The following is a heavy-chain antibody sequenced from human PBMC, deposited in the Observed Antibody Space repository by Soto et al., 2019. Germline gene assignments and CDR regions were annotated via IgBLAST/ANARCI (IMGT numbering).Heavy chain of an antibody. Sequence: ASVQVSCKTSCYTFTSDGIIWGRQAPGQGLEWMGWISAYNGETIYAQKFQGRVTMTEDTSTDTAYMELSSLRSEDTAVYYCATVYYDSSGYPPHYYFDYWGQGTLVTVSS. CDR3: ATVYYDSSGYPPHYYFDY. CDR1: CYTFTSDG. V-gene: IGHV1-18*01. CDR2: ISAYNGET. J-gene: IGHJ4*02. D-gene: IGHD3-22*01.